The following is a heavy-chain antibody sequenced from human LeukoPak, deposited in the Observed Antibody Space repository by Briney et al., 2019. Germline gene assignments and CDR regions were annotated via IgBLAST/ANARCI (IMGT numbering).Heavy chain of an antibody. D-gene: IGHD3-22*01. CDR2: IGTAGDT. V-gene: IGHV3-13*04. CDR1: GFTFSSHD. CDR3: VRVDSSAYSD. Sequence: GGSLRLSCAASGFTFSSHDMHWLRQATGKGLEWVSSIGTAGDTYYPGSVKGRFTISRENAKNSLYLQMNSLRAGDTAVYYCVRVDSSAYSDWGQGTLVTVSS. J-gene: IGHJ4*02.